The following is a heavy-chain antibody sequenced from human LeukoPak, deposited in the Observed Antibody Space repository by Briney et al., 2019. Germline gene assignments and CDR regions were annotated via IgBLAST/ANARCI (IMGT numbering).Heavy chain of an antibody. J-gene: IGHJ6*03. Sequence: PGRSLRLSCAASGFTFSSYGMHWVRQAPGKGLEWVAVISYDGSNKYYADSVKGRFTISRDNSKNGLYLQMNSLRPEDTAIYYCAREGYTSSWLYYYYYMDVWGKGTTVTVSS. CDR2: ISYDGSNK. D-gene: IGHD6-13*01. V-gene: IGHV3-30*03. CDR1: GFTFSSYG. CDR3: AREGYTSSWLYYYYYMDV.